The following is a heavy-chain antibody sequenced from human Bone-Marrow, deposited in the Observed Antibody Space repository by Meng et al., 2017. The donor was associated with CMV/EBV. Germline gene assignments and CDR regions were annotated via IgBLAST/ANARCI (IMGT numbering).Heavy chain of an antibody. CDR2: INPNRGGT. J-gene: IGHJ4*02. D-gene: IGHD6-6*01. CDR3: ARVSTPGRHLSPFES. CDR1: GYTFTDNY. V-gene: IGHV1-2*02. Sequence: ASVTVSCKGSGYTFTDNYIYWVRQAPGQGLEWMGWINPNRGGTNYAQNFQGRVTMTRDTSTSTAFMHLSRLSADDRAVYYCARVSTPGRHLSPFESWGQGTLVTVSS.